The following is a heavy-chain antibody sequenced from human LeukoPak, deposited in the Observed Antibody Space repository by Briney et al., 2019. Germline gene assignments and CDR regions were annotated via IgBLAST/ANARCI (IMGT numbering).Heavy chain of an antibody. V-gene: IGHV1-2*02. J-gene: IGHJ4*02. CDR1: GYTFTGYY. Sequence: GASVKVSCKASGYTFTGYYMHWVRQAPGQGLEWMGWINPNSGGTNYAQKFQGRVTMTRDTSISTVYMELSRLRSDDTAVYYCAREEMITFGGVIVRTFDYWGQGTLVTVSS. D-gene: IGHD3-16*02. CDR2: INPNSGGT. CDR3: AREEMITFGGVIVRTFDY.